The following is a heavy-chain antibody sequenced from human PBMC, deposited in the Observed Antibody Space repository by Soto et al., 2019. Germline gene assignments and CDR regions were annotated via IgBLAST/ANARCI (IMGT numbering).Heavy chain of an antibody. CDR2: INQDGSEK. V-gene: IGHV3-7*04. CDR3: ARASS. Sequence: GGSLRLSCEASRFSFSDSWMSWVRQAPGKGPEWVANINQDGSEKYYVDSVKGRFTISRDNAKNSLFLQMNSLRAEDTAVYYCARASSWGHGSLVTAPQ. J-gene: IGHJ4*01. CDR1: RFSFSDSW.